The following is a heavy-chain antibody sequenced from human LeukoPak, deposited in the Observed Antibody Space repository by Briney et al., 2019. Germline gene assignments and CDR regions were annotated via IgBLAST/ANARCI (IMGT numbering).Heavy chain of an antibody. CDR2: ISGSGGST. D-gene: IGHD4-23*01. CDR3: ARGYIGYGGNSGPYYYGMDV. Sequence: GGSLRLSCAASGFTFSSYAMSWVRQAPGKGLEWVSAISGSGGSTYYADSVKGRFTISRDNSKNTLYLQMNSLRAEDTAVYYCARGYIGYGGNSGPYYYGMDVWGQGTTVTVSS. J-gene: IGHJ6*02. CDR1: GFTFSSYA. V-gene: IGHV3-23*01.